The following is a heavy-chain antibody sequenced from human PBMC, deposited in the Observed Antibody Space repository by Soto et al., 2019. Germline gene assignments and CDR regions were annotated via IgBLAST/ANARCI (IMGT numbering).Heavy chain of an antibody. CDR1: GFSLSTSGVG. J-gene: IGHJ4*02. Sequence: SGPTLVNPTQTLTLTCTFSGFSLSTSGVGVGWIRQPPGKALEWLALIYWDDDKRYSPSLKSRLTITKDTSKNQVVLTMTNMGPVDTATYYCALLTNYYDSSGYDWWGQGTLVTVSS. CDR3: ALLTNYYDSSGYDW. V-gene: IGHV2-5*02. D-gene: IGHD3-22*01. CDR2: IYWDDDK.